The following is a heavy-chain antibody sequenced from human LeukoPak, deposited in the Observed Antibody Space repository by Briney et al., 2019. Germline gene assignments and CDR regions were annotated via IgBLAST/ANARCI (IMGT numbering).Heavy chain of an antibody. CDR3: ARAAAAGGHYFGY. J-gene: IGHJ4*02. D-gene: IGHD6-13*01. CDR2: INHSGST. V-gene: IGHV4-34*01. Sequence: PSETLSLTCTVSGGSISSYYWSWIRQPPGKGLEWIGEINHSGSTNYNPSLKSRVTISVDTSKNQFSLKLSSVTAADTAVYYCARAAAAGGHYFGYWGQGTLVTVSS. CDR1: GGSISSYY.